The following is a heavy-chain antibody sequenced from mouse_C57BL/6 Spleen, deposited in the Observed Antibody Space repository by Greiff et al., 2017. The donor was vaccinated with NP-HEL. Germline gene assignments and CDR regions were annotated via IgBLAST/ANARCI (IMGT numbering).Heavy chain of an antibody. CDR3: ERQLVDY. D-gene: IGHD4-1*02. CDR1: GFTFSDYG. CDR2: ISRGSGTI. V-gene: IGHV5-17*01. Sequence: EVKLVESGGGLVKPGGSLKLSCAASGFTFSDYGMHWVRQAPEKGMEWVAYISRGSGTIYYADTVKGRFTISRDNAKITLFLQMTSLRSEDTGMYYCERQLVDYWGQGTTLTVSS. J-gene: IGHJ2*01.